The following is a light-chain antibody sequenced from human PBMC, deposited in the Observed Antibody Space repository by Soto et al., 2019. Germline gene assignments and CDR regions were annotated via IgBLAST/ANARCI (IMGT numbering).Light chain of an antibody. CDR1: SSNIGAGYD. CDR3: PSYDSSMRGSRV. CDR2: HNS. J-gene: IGLJ1*01. V-gene: IGLV1-40*01. Sequence: QSVLTQPPSVSGAPGQRVTISCTGSSSNIGAGYDVHWYQQLPGTAPKLLIYHNSNRPSGVPDRFSGSKSGTSASLAITGLQAEDEADYYCPSYDSSMRGSRVFGTGTKVTDL.